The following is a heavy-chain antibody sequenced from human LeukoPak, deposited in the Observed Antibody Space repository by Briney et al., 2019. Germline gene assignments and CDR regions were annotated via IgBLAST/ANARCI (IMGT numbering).Heavy chain of an antibody. CDR1: AFTFSGYS. CDR2: ISPSATTI. V-gene: IGHV3-48*01. Sequence: PGGSLRLSCAASAFTFSGYSMNWVRQAPGKGLEWVSYISPSATTIYYADSVKGRFTISRDNSKNTLYLQMNSLRAEDTAVYYCTTDSNYYYYGMDVWGQGTTVTVSS. J-gene: IGHJ6*02. D-gene: IGHD4-11*01. CDR3: TTDSNYYYYGMDV.